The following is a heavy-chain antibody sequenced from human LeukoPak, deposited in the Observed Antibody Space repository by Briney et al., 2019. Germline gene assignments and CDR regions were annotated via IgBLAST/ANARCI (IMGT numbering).Heavy chain of an antibody. CDR3: ARKRSGGIDYFDY. CDR1: GDTFTSYG. J-gene: IGHJ4*02. Sequence: ASLTLSCKASGDTFTSYGISWVRQAPGQGLEWMGWISAYKGNTNYTPNLQGRVTMTTDTSTSTASMELRSLRSDDTAVYYCARKRSGGIDYFDYWGQGTLVTVSS. D-gene: IGHD3-10*01. CDR2: ISAYKGNT. V-gene: IGHV1-18*01.